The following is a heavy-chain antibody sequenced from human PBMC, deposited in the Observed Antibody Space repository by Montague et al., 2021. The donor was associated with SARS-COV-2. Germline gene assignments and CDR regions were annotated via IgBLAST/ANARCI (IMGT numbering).Heavy chain of an antibody. D-gene: IGHD4-11*01. CDR3: ACGEITTRLLIDYYGMDV. J-gene: IGHJ6*02. V-gene: IGHV4-34*01. CDR2: INHSGST. CDR1: GGSFSGYY. Sequence: SETLSLTCAVSGGSFSGYYWTWICQSPRRGLELMGEINHSGSTNYNPSLTSRSTISVYTSTNQFSPTLSLVTAADTAAYDCACGEITTRLLIDYYGMDVWGQGTTVTVSS.